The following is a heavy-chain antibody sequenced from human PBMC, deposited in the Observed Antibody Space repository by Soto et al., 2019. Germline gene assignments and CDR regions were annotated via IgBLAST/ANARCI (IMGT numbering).Heavy chain of an antibody. V-gene: IGHV4-59*08. J-gene: IGHJ4*02. CDR2: IYYSGST. D-gene: IGHD2-15*01. CDR1: GGSISSYY. CDR3: ARRYGGTFDY. Sequence: PSETLSVTCTVSGGSISSYYWSWIRQPPGKGLEWIGYIYYSGSTNYNPSLKSRVTISVDTSKNQFSLKLSSVTAADTAVYYCARRYGGTFDYWGKGTLVTVS.